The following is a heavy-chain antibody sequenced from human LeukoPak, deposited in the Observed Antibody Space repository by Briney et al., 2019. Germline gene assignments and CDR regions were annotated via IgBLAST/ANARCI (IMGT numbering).Heavy chain of an antibody. J-gene: IGHJ5*02. Sequence: PETLSLTCTVSGGSISSYYWSWIRQPPGKGLEWIGFIYYSGSANYNPSLRSRVTISVDTSKNQFSLKLTSVTAADTAVYYCARLETSFDPWGQGTLVTVSS. CDR2: IYYSGSA. V-gene: IGHV4-59*01. CDR1: GGSISSYY. CDR3: ARLETSFDP.